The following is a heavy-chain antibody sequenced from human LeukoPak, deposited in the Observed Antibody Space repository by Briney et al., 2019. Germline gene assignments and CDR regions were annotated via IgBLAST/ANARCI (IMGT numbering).Heavy chain of an antibody. Sequence: PGGSLRLSCAASGFTFSSYWMSWARQAPGKGLEWVANIKQDGSEKYYVDSVKGRFTIPRDNAKNSLYLQMNSLRAEDTAVYYCARDGDTRVPGYFDYWGQGTLVTVSS. CDR3: ARDGDTRVPGYFDY. D-gene: IGHD5-18*01. V-gene: IGHV3-7*01. CDR1: GFTFSSYW. CDR2: IKQDGSEK. J-gene: IGHJ4*02.